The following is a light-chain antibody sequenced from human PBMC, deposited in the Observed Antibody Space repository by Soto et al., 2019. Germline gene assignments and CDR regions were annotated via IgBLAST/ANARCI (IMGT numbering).Light chain of an antibody. Sequence: EIVLTQSPSTPSLSPGERATFSCRASQSVSSYLAWYQQKPGQAPRLLIYDASNRATGIPARFSGSGSGTDFTLTISSLEPEDFVVYYCQQRSNWPPITFGQGTRLEIK. CDR1: QSVSSY. CDR2: DAS. J-gene: IGKJ5*01. V-gene: IGKV3-11*01. CDR3: QQRSNWPPIT.